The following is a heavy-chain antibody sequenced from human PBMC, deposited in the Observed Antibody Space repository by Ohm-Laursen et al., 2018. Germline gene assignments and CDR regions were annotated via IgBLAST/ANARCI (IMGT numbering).Heavy chain of an antibody. CDR3: ARGIAAAGMDYFDY. CDR2: IYYSGST. D-gene: IGHD6-13*01. Sequence: GTLSLTCTVSGGSISSSSYYWGWIRQPPGKGLEWIGSIYYSGSTYYNPSLKSRVTISVDTSKNQFSLKLSSVTAADTAVYYCARGIAAAGMDYFDYWGQGTLVTVSS. CDR1: GGSISSSSYY. J-gene: IGHJ4*02. V-gene: IGHV4-39*01.